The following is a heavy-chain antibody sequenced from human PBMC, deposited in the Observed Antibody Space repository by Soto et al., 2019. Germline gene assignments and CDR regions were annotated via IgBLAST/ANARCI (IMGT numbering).Heavy chain of an antibody. CDR2: MNPNSGNT. J-gene: IGHJ6*03. CDR3: ATGYCSGGSCYSWLGYYYYYMDV. D-gene: IGHD2-15*01. CDR1: GYTFTSYD. V-gene: IGHV1-8*01. Sequence: QVQLVQSGAEVKKPGASVKVSCKASGYTFTSYDINWVRQATGQGLEWMGWMNPNSGNTGYAQKFQGRVTMTRNTSISTAYMELRSLRSEDTAVYYCATGYCSGGSCYSWLGYYYYYMDVWGKGTTVTVSS.